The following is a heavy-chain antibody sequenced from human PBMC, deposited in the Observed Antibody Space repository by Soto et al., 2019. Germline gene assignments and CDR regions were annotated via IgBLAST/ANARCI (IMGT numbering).Heavy chain of an antibody. D-gene: IGHD6-13*01. J-gene: IGHJ4*02. Sequence: PGGSLRLSCAASGFTFSSYGMHWVRQAPGKGLEWVAVIWYDGSNKYYADSVKGRFTISRDNSKNTLYLQMNSLRAEDTAVYYCATPFQEGIAAAIFDYWGQGTLVTVSS. CDR1: GFTFSSYG. CDR3: ATPFQEGIAAAIFDY. CDR2: IWYDGSNK. V-gene: IGHV3-33*08.